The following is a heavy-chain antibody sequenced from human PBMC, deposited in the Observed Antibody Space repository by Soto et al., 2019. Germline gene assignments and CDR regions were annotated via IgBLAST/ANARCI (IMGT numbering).Heavy chain of an antibody. D-gene: IGHD2-15*01. J-gene: IGHJ4*02. CDR2: TTGSGGTT. V-gene: IGHV3-23*01. Sequence: EVQLLESGGGLVQPGGSLRLSCVASGFTFTYYAMSWVRQAPGKGLEWVSSTTGSGGTTYYADSVKGRFTMSRDNSKNPLYLQLHSLRVEDTAVYYCAPIVVISATGIDYWGQGTLVTVSA. CDR3: APIVVISATGIDY. CDR1: GFTFTYYA.